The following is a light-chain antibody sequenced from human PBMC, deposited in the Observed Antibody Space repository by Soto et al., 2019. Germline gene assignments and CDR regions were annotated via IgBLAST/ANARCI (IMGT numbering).Light chain of an antibody. J-gene: IGLJ1*01. CDR1: SSDVGGYNY. CDR2: DVS. V-gene: IGLV2-14*03. CDR3: SSYTSSRTYI. Sequence: SVLAQPASVSGSPGEWITISCTGTSSDVGGYNYVSWYQQHPGKAPKLIFYDVSNRPSGVSNRFSGSKSGNTASLTISGLQAEDEADYYCSSYTSSRTYIFGTGTKVTVL.